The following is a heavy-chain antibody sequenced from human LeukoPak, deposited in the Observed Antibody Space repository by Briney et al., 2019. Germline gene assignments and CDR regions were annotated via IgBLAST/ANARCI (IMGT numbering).Heavy chain of an antibody. D-gene: IGHD5/OR15-5a*01. CDR3: VGSTEGAYYYYMDV. Sequence: PSETLSLTCTVSGGSISSYYWSWIRQPPGKGLECIGYIYYSGSTNYNPSLKSRVTISVDTSKNQFSLKLSSVTAADTAVYYCVGSTEGAYYYYMDVWGKGTTVTVSS. CDR1: GGSISSYY. J-gene: IGHJ6*03. V-gene: IGHV4-59*12. CDR2: IYYSGST.